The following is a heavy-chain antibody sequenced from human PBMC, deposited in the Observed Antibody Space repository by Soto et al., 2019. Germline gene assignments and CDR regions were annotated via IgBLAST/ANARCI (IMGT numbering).Heavy chain of an antibody. V-gene: IGHV1-3*01. J-gene: IGHJ6*02. CDR1: GYTFTTYA. D-gene: IGHD2-2*01. CDR2: INPASGHT. CDR3: ARCVVPAAEYYYYYGMDV. Sequence: ASVKVSCKASGYTFTTYALHWVRQAPGQRPEWMGWINPASGHTKYSKKFQDRVTITRDTSASTGYMELRSLRSEDTAVYYCARCVVPAAEYYYYYGMDVWGQGTTVTVSS.